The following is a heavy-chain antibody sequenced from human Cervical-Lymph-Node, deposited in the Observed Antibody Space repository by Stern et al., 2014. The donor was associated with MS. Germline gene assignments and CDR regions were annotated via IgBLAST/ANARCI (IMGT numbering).Heavy chain of an antibody. CDR1: GGSISTYY. CDR2: VYYSGTT. CDR3: ARGLRVVRPAGTTSYFDT. D-gene: IGHD1-1*01. Sequence: VQLQESGPGLVKPSETLSLTCPMSGGSISTYYWNLLRQPPGKGLEYIGYVYYSGTTMYNPSLKSRVTISVDTSKMQFSLKLSSVSAADTAVYYCARGLRVVRPAGTTSYFDTWGQGTLVTVSS. V-gene: IGHV4-59*01. J-gene: IGHJ5*02.